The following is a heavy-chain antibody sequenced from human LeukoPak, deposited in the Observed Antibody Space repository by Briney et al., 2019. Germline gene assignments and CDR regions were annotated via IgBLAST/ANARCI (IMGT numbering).Heavy chain of an antibody. CDR3: ARGTNYDFWSGDYFDY. J-gene: IGHJ4*02. D-gene: IGHD3-3*01. Sequence: LGGSLRLSCAASGFTFSSYSMNWVRQAPAKGLEWVSYISSSSSTIYYADSAKGRFTISRNNAKNSLYLQMNSLRAEDTAVYYCARGTNYDFWSGDYFDYWGQGTLVTVSS. V-gene: IGHV3-48*01. CDR1: GFTFSSYS. CDR2: ISSSSSTI.